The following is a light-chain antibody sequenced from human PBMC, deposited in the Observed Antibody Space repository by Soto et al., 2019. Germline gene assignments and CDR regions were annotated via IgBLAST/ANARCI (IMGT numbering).Light chain of an antibody. CDR2: DAS. CDR1: QSVTSRY. V-gene: IGKV3-11*01. Sequence: EIVLTQSPGTLSFSPVEIATLFCRASQSVTSRYLAWYQQKPGQAPRLLIYDASRRASGVPARFSGSGSGTDFTLTIRSLEPEDFALYYCQQRNTWPPITFGQGTRREIK. J-gene: IGKJ5*01. CDR3: QQRNTWPPIT.